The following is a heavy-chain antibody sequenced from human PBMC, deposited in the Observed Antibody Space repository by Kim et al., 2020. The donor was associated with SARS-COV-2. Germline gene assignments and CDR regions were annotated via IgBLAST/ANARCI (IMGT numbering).Heavy chain of an antibody. CDR2: IYYSGST. CDR1: GGSISSSSYY. CDR3: ARQLRFLEWLLSAFDI. J-gene: IGHJ3*02. Sequence: SETLSLTCTVSGGSISSSSYYWGWIRQPPGKGLEWIGSIYYSGSTYYNPSLKSRVTISVDTSKNQFSLKLSSVTAADTAVYYCARQLRFLEWLLSAFDIWGQGTMVTVSS. D-gene: IGHD3-3*01. V-gene: IGHV4-39*01.